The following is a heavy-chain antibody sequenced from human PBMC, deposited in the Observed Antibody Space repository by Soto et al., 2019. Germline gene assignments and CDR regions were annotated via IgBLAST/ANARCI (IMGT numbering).Heavy chain of an antibody. D-gene: IGHD3-10*01. V-gene: IGHV3-30*14. CDR3: ARDLLAAYSHSGMIDY. Sequence: GSLRLSCEASGFALSDYAMHWVRQAPGEGLEWVAIISYDGSEKKYADSVKGRFTISRDNSKDTVYLRMSSLTGNDTAVYYCARDLLAAYSHSGMIDYWGQGSLVTVS. CDR1: GFALSDYA. J-gene: IGHJ4*02. CDR2: ISYDGSEK.